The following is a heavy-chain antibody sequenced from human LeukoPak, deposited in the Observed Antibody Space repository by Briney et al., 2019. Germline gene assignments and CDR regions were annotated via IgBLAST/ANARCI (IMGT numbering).Heavy chain of an antibody. CDR3: AKDTSGLRVS. J-gene: IGHJ5*02. CDR2: ITASGTAM. V-gene: IGHV3-23*01. Sequence: PGGSLRLSCAASGFTFSSYSMNWVRQAPGRGLEWVSHITASGTAMFYADSVKGRFTISRDNSKNTLYLQMNSLRAEDTAVYYCAKDTSGLRVSWGQGTLVTVSS. CDR1: GFTFSSYS. D-gene: IGHD2-2*01.